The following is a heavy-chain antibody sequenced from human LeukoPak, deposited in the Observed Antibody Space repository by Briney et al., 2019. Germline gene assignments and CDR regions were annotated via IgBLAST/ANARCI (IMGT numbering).Heavy chain of an antibody. CDR1: GFTFSSYG. D-gene: IGHD3-16*01. CDR3: AREFGDDYWYFDL. CDR2: IWYDGSNK. V-gene: IGHV3-33*08. Sequence: RSLRLSCAASGFTFSSYGMHWVRQAPGKGLEWVAVIWYDGSNKYYADSVKGRFTISRDNSKNTLYLQMNSLRAEDTAVYYCAREFGDDYWYFDLWGRGTLVTVSS. J-gene: IGHJ2*01.